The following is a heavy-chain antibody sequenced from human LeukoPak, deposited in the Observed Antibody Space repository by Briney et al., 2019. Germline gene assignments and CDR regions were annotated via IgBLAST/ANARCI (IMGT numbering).Heavy chain of an antibody. D-gene: IGHD1-1*01. CDR2: ISSSSSYI. J-gene: IGHJ5*02. Sequence: GGSLRLSCAASGFTLSSHAMNWVRQAPGKGLEWVSSISSSSSYIYHADSVKGRFTISRDNANNSLFLDMNSLRADDTAMYYCARDLEWSRANNWFDAWGQGTLVTVSS. CDR3: ARDLEWSRANNWFDA. CDR1: GFTLSSHA. V-gene: IGHV3-21*01.